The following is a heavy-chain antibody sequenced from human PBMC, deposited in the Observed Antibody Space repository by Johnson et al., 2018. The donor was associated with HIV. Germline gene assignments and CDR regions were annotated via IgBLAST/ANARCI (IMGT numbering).Heavy chain of an antibody. CDR1: GFTFSSYA. CDR3: AKIGAAAGLKDAFDI. D-gene: IGHD6-13*01. J-gene: IGHJ3*02. Sequence: QVQLVESGGGVVQSGRSLRLSCAASGFTFSSYALHWVRQAPGKGLEWVAVISYDGTGKYYSHSVKGRFTISRDNSNNTIYLQMDSLRAEDTALYYCAKIGAAAGLKDAFDIWGQGTLVTVSS. CDR2: ISYDGTGK. V-gene: IGHV3-30*04.